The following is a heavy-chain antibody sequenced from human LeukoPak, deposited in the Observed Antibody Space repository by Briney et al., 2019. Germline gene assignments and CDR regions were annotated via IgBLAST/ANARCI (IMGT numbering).Heavy chain of an antibody. V-gene: IGHV4-59*08. D-gene: IGHD3-9*01. CDR3: ARYYDILTGYYASGAFDI. J-gene: IGHJ3*02. CDR2: IYYSGST. CDR1: GGSISSYY. Sequence: SETLSLTCTVSGGSISSYYWSWIRQPPGKGLEWIGYIYYSGSTNYNPSLKSRVTISVDASKNQFSLKLSSVTAADTAVYYCARYYDILTGYYASGAFDIWGQGTMVTVSS.